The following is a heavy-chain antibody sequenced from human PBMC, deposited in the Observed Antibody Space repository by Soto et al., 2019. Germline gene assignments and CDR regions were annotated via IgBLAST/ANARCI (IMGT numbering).Heavy chain of an antibody. V-gene: IGHV3-7*01. D-gene: IGHD4-17*01. CDR2: IKQEGSDK. Sequence: EVQLVESGGGSVQPGGSLRLSCATSGFTFSSHWMSWVRQAPGKGLEWVAYIKQEGSDKYYVDSVEGRFTISRDNAKNSLYLQMSPLRAEDMAVYYCVRHARTYGDYYFDYWGQGTLVTVSS. CDR3: VRHARTYGDYYFDY. J-gene: IGHJ4*02. CDR1: GFTFSSHW.